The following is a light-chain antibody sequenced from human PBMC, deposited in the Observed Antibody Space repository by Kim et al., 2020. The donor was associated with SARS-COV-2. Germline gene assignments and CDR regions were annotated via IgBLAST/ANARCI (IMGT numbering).Light chain of an antibody. J-gene: IGKJ3*01. Sequence: DIVMTQSPGSLAVSLGERATINCKSSQSVFYSSNNKNYLAWYQQKPGQPPKLLIYWASTRESGVPDRFSGSGSGTDFTLTISSLQAEDVAVYYCQQYYSSPGFTFGPGTKVDIK. CDR1: QSVFYSSNNKNY. V-gene: IGKV4-1*01. CDR3: QQYYSSPGFT. CDR2: WAS.